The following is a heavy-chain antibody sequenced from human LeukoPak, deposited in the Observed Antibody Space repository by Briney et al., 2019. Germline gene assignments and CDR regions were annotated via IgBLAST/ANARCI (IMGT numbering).Heavy chain of an antibody. CDR1: GYSFSNYY. CDR3: ARHRSDSSSSPIDY. V-gene: IGHV5-51*01. Sequence: GESLKISCKGSGYSFSNYYIGWVRQMPGKGLEWMAIGSPSDSDTRYCPSFRGQVTISADKSISTVYLQWSSLEASDTAMYYCARHRSDSSSSPIDYWGQGTLVTVSS. J-gene: IGHJ4*02. CDR2: GSPSDSDT. D-gene: IGHD6-6*01.